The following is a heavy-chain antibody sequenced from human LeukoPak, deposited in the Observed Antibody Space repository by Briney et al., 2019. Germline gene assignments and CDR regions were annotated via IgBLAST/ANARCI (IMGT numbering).Heavy chain of an antibody. Sequence: SETLSLTCTVSGGSISSSSYYWGWIRQPPGKGLEWIGSIYYSGSTYYNPSLKSRVTISVDTSKNQFSLKLSSVTAADTAVYYCARRNSWDIVVEQHGDFDYWGQGTLVTVSS. V-gene: IGHV4-39*07. CDR1: GGSISSSSYY. J-gene: IGHJ4*02. CDR2: IYYSGST. CDR3: ARRNSWDIVVEQHGDFDY. D-gene: IGHD2-2*01.